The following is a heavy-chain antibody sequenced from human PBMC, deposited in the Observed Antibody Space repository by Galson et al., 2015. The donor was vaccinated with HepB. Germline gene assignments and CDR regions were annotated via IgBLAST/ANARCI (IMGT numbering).Heavy chain of an antibody. V-gene: IGHV1-69*13. D-gene: IGHD1-26*01. CDR1: GGTFSSYA. CDR3: ARVMRASADSHSGIYPNFDY. CDR2: IIPIFGIA. J-gene: IGHJ4*02. Sequence: SVKVSCKASGGTFSSYAISWVRQAPGQGLEWMGGIIPIFGIANYAQKFQGRVTITADESTSTAYMELSSLRSEDTAVYYCARVMRASADSHSGIYPNFDYWGQGTLVTVSS.